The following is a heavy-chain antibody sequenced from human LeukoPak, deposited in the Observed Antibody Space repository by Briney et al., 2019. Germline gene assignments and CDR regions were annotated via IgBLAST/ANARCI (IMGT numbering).Heavy chain of an antibody. CDR3: ARGGGDGYNYPPYDY. Sequence: SETLSLTCAVYGGSPTVYYWSCIRQPPGKGLEWIGENNDSRSNNYNPSLKSRVNISVDTSKHQFYLKLSSVTAADTAVYYCARGGGDGYNYPPYDYWGQGTLVTVSS. CDR1: GGSPTVYY. V-gene: IGHV4-34*01. J-gene: IGHJ4*02. D-gene: IGHD5-24*01. CDR2: NNDSRSN.